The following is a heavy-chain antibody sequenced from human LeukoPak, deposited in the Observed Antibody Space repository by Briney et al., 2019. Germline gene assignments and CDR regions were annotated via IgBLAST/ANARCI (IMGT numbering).Heavy chain of an antibody. V-gene: IGHV1-18*01. CDR1: GYTFTSYG. Sequence: ASVKVSCKASGYTFTSYGISWVRQAPGQGLEWMGWISAYNGNTNYAQKLQGRVTMTTDTSTSTAYMELRSLRSDDTAVYYCARDRGGDGEGTSGPSFDYWGQGTLVTVSS. D-gene: IGHD2-21*02. CDR2: ISAYNGNT. J-gene: IGHJ4*02. CDR3: ARDRGGDGEGTSGPSFDY.